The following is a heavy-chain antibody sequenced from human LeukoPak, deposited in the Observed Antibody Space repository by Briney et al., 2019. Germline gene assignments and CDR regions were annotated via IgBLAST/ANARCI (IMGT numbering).Heavy chain of an antibody. CDR1: GFTFSSYA. D-gene: IGHD3-22*01. V-gene: IGHV3-23*01. CDR3: AKAPRGGYYDSSGYYLGAFDI. J-gene: IGHJ3*02. Sequence: GGSLRLSCAASGFTFSSYAMSWVRQAPGKGLEWVSAISGSGGSTYYADSVKGRFTIPRDNSKNTLYLQMNSLRAEDTAVYYCAKAPRGGYYDSSGYYLGAFDIWGQGTMVTVSS. CDR2: ISGSGGST.